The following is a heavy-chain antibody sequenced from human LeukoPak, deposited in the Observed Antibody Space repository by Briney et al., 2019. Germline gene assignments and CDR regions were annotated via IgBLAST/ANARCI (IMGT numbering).Heavy chain of an antibody. Sequence: PGGSLRLSCAASGFTFSSYGMSWVRQAPGKGLEWIGEINHSGNTNYNPSLKSRVTISIDTSKNQFSLKLSSVTAADTAVYYCARVVYSGYDFRGAMDVWGKGTTVTVSS. CDR1: GFTFSSYG. CDR3: ARVVYSGYDFRGAMDV. J-gene: IGHJ6*03. CDR2: INHSGNT. V-gene: IGHV4-34*01. D-gene: IGHD5-12*01.